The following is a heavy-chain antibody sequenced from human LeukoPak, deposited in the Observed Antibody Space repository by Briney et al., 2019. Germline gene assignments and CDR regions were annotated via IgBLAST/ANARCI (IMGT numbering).Heavy chain of an antibody. V-gene: IGHV3-9*01. CDR3: ARSWLDTGFDY. Sequence: GRSLRLSCAASGFTFDDYAMHWVRQAPGKGLEWVSGISWNSGSIGYADSVKGRFTISRDNAKNSLYLQMNSLRAEDTAVYYCARSWLDTGFDYWGQGTLVTVSS. J-gene: IGHJ4*02. D-gene: IGHD5-12*01. CDR2: ISWNSGSI. CDR1: GFTFDDYA.